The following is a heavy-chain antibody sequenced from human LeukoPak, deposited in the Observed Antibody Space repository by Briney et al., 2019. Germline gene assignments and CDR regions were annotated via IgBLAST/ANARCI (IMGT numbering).Heavy chain of an antibody. D-gene: IGHD7-27*01. CDR2: ISSSGSTI. Sequence: GGSLRLSCAASGFTFSSCAMSLVRQAPGKGLEWVSAISSSGSTIYYADSVKGRFTISRDNAKNSLYLQMNSLRAEDTAVYYCASLANWDYFDYWGQGTLVTVSS. CDR1: GFTFSSCA. V-gene: IGHV3-48*03. CDR3: ASLANWDYFDY. J-gene: IGHJ4*02.